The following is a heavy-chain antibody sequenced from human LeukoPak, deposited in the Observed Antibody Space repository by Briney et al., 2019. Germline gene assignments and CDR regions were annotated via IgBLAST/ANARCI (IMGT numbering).Heavy chain of an antibody. CDR2: VRRKAYGGTT. V-gene: IGHV3-49*03. Sequence: QPGGSLRLSCTASGFTFGDYAMSWFRQAPGKGLEWVGFVRRKAYGGTTEYAASVKGRFTISRDDSKSIAYLQMNSLKTEDTAVYYCTTEGHSYGYHAFAIWGQGTLVTVSS. J-gene: IGHJ3*02. CDR1: GFTFGDYA. D-gene: IGHD5-18*01. CDR3: TTEGHSYGYHAFAI.